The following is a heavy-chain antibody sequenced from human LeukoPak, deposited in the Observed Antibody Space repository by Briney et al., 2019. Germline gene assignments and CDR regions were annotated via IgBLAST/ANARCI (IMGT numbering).Heavy chain of an antibody. CDR1: GGSISSSSYY. CDR2: IYYSGST. J-gene: IGHJ4*02. Sequence: PSETLSLTCTVSGGSISSSSYYWGWIRQPPGKGLEWIGSIYYSGSTYYNPSLKSRVTISVDTSKNQFSLKLSSVTAAGTAVYYCARHYYDFWSGPEAYYFDYWGQGTLVTVSS. CDR3: ARHYYDFWSGPEAYYFDY. D-gene: IGHD3-3*01. V-gene: IGHV4-39*01.